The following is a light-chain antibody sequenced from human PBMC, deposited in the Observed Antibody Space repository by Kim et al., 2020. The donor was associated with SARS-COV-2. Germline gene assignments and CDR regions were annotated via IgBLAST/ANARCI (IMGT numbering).Light chain of an antibody. V-gene: IGKV1-5*03. J-gene: IGKJ1*01. CDR2: KAS. CDR3: QRYNKA. Sequence: PLSAYVGDRVTITCRTSQSINSWLAWYQQKPRKAPKLLIYKASILESGVPSRFSGSGSETEFTLTISSLQPDDFATYYCQRYNKAFGQGTKVDIK. CDR1: QSINSW.